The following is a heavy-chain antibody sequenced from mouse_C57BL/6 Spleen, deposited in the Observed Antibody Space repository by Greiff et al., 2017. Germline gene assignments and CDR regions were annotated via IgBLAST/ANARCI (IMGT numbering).Heavy chain of an antibody. CDR2: IYPGDGDT. CDR1: GYAFSSSW. V-gene: IGHV1-82*01. J-gene: IGHJ4*01. Sequence: QVQLQQSGPELVKPGASVKISCKASGYAFSSSWMNWVKQRPGKGLVWIGRIYPGDGDTNYNGKFKGKATLTADKSSSTAYMQLSSLTSEDSAVYFCGGGYGHYEGYYYAMDYWGQGTSVTVSA. D-gene: IGHD2-1*01. CDR3: GGGYGHYEGYYYAMDY.